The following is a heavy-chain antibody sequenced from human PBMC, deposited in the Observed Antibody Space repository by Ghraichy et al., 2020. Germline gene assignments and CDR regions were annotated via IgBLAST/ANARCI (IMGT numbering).Heavy chain of an antibody. V-gene: IGHV4-59*05. CDR3: ARFIIGWYYFDF. CDR2: ISQSGST. J-gene: IGHJ4*02. CDR1: GFTVSSNY. Sequence: ESLNISCAASGFTVSSNYMSWVRQAPGKGLEWIGRISQSGSTDYNSSLTSRVSISVDTSKNQFSLTVRSLNAADTAVYFCARFIIGWYYFDFWGPGTLVSVSS. D-gene: IGHD6-19*01.